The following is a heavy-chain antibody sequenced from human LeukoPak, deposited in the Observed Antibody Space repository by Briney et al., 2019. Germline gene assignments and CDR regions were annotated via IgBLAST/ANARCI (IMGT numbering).Heavy chain of an antibody. V-gene: IGHV5-51*01. D-gene: IGHD3-22*01. CDR1: GYSFTSYW. CDR3: AYYDPSLHWLDP. Sequence: GESLKISCKGSGYSFTSYWIAWVRQMPGKGLEWMGIIYPGGSDTRYSPSFQGQVTISADKYISTAYLQWSSLKASDTAIYYCAYYDPSLHWLDPWGQGTLVTVSS. J-gene: IGHJ5*02. CDR2: IYPGGSDT.